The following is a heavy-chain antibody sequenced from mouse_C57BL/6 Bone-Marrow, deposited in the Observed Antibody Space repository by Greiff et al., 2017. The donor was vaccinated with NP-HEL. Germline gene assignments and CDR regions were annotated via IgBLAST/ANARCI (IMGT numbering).Heavy chain of an antibody. J-gene: IGHJ4*01. CDR1: GYAFSSYW. Sequence: QVQLKESGAELVKPGASVKISCKASGYAFSSYWMNWVKERPGKGLEWIGQIYPGDGDTKYNGKFKGKATLTADKSSSTAYMQVSSLTSEDSADYFGARGDYGSSRFGYAMGYWGQGTSVTVSS. D-gene: IGHD1-1*01. CDR2: IYPGDGDT. CDR3: ARGDYGSSRFGYAMGY. V-gene: IGHV1-80*01.